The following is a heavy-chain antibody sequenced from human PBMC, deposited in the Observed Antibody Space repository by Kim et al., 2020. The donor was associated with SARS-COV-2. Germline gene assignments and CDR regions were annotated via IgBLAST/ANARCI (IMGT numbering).Heavy chain of an antibody. J-gene: IGHJ4*02. CDR3: ARVSPRGIYGQSYGTPDY. CDR1: GYSFTNFY. CDR2: INGGGGNT. D-gene: IGHD5-18*01. Sequence: ASVKVSCKTSGYSFTNFYVDWVRQAPGQGLEWVGIINGGGGNTDYAQKFQGRVTMTRDTSTSTVYMELSSLRSEDTAVYYCARVSPRGIYGQSYGTPDYWGQGTLVTVSS. V-gene: IGHV1-46*01.